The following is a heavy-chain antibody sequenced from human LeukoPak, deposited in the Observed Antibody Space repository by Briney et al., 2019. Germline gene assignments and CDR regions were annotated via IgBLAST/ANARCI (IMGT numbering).Heavy chain of an antibody. CDR1: GGSFSGYY. Sequence: PSETLSLTCAVYGGSFSGYYWSWIRQPPGKGLEWIGEINHSGSTNYNPSLKSRVTISVDTSKNQFSLKLSSVTAADTAVYYCARGLMSAPYSFDYWGQGTLVTVSS. V-gene: IGHV4-34*01. D-gene: IGHD2-15*01. CDR3: ARGLMSAPYSFDY. CDR2: INHSGST. J-gene: IGHJ4*02.